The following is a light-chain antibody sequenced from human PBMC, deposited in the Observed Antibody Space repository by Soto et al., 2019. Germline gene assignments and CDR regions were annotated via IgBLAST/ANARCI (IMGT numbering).Light chain of an antibody. CDR1: ENVYNN. V-gene: IGKV3-15*01. CDR3: QQYNDWPPIT. Sequence: EVVMTQSPDTLSVSPGDTATLSCWASENVYNNVAWYQQKGGQAPRRLMYYASTRATDVPARFSGGGYGTEFTLTINSLQSEDFAVYYCQQYNDWPPITFGQGTRLEIK. CDR2: YAS. J-gene: IGKJ5*01.